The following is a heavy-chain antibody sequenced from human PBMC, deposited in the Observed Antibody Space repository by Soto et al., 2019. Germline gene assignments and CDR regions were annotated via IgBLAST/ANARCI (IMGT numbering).Heavy chain of an antibody. CDR1: GYTFTSYD. CDR2: MNPNSGNT. Sequence: GASVKVSCKASGYTFTSYDINWVRQATEQGLEWMGWMNPNSGNTGYAQKFQGRVTMTRNTSISTAYMELSSLRSEDTAVYYCARGETNYDFWSGYYNYYYYYYMDVWGKGTTVTV. V-gene: IGHV1-8*01. D-gene: IGHD3-3*01. CDR3: ARGETNYDFWSGYYNYYYYYYMDV. J-gene: IGHJ6*03.